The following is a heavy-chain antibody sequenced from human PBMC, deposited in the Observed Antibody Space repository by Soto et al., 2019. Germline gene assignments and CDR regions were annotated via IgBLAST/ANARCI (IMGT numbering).Heavy chain of an antibody. Sequence: QVQLVQSGAEVKKPGASVKVSCKTSGYTFSSYGISWVRPAPGQGLEWMGWISTYKGDTHYVQTLQGRVTLTTDTSTSTAYMELRSMRFDDTAVYYCARAYGDYYFDYWGQGTLVTVSS. CDR3: ARAYGDYYFDY. CDR1: GYTFSSYG. CDR2: ISTYKGDT. J-gene: IGHJ4*02. V-gene: IGHV1-18*01. D-gene: IGHD4-17*01.